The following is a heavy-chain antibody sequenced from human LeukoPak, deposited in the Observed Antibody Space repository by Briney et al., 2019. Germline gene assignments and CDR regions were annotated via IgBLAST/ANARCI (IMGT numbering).Heavy chain of an antibody. Sequence: SETLSLTCAVYGGSFSGYYWSWIRQPPGKGLEWIGEINHSGSTNYNPSLKSRVTISVDTSKNQFSLKLTSVTAADTAVYYCARPIERYYYDSSGYFDAFDIWGQGTMVTVSS. D-gene: IGHD3-22*01. J-gene: IGHJ3*02. CDR3: ARPIERYYYDSSGYFDAFDI. V-gene: IGHV4-34*01. CDR2: INHSGST. CDR1: GGSFSGYY.